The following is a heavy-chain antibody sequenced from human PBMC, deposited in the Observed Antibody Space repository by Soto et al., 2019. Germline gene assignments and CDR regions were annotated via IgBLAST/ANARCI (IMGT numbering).Heavy chain of an antibody. CDR2: FIPVFGTT. J-gene: IGHJ4*02. V-gene: IGHV1-69*01. CDR1: GGTFSRHT. Sequence: QVQLVQSGAEVKKPGSSVKVSCKASGGTFSRHTVSWVRQAPGQGLEWMGGFIPVFGTTNYAQKIQGRVTITADESTGTTYMELSSLRSDDTAVYYCARWAGFCSSPSCYTALDYWGQGTLVNVSS. D-gene: IGHD2-2*02. CDR3: ARWAGFCSSPSCYTALDY.